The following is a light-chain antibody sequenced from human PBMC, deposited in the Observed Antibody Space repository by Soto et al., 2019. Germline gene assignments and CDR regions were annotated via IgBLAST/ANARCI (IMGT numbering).Light chain of an antibody. V-gene: IGLV1-44*01. CDR1: SSNIGGNT. Sequence: QSVLTQAPSTSGTPGQRVTISCSGSSSNIGGNTVNWFQQLPGTAPTLLIFSNNQRPSGVPDRFSGSKSATSASLAISGLQSEDEADYYCAAWDDSLNGWVFGGGTKVTVL. CDR2: SNN. CDR3: AAWDDSLNGWV. J-gene: IGLJ3*02.